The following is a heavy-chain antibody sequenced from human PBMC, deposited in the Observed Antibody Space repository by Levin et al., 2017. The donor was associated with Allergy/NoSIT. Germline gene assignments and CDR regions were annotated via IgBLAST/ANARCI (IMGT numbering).Heavy chain of an antibody. Sequence: TGGSLRLSCAASGFTFSDYWLSWVRQAPGKGLEWVANIKQDGSEKFYVDSVKGRFTISRDNAKNSVYLQVSSLRAEDTAVYYCARQTFCSGGACYSRTNFYFDSWGQGTLVTVSS. CDR2: IKQDGSEK. D-gene: IGHD2-15*01. V-gene: IGHV3-7*01. CDR1: GFTFSDYW. CDR3: ARQTFCSGGACYSRTNFYFDS. J-gene: IGHJ4*02.